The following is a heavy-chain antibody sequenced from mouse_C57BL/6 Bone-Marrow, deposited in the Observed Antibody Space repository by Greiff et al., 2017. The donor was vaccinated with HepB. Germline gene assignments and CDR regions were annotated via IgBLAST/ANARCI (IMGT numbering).Heavy chain of an antibody. J-gene: IGHJ2*01. CDR2: IYPGDGDT. D-gene: IGHD1-1*01. Sequence: VQLKESGAELVKPGASVKISCKASGYAFSSYWMNWVKQRPGKGLEWIGQIYPGDGDTNYNGKLTGKATLTADKYSSTAYMQLSSLTSEDSAVYFCARFITGHYWGQGTTLTVAS. CDR3: ARFITGHY. V-gene: IGHV1-80*01. CDR1: GYAFSSYW.